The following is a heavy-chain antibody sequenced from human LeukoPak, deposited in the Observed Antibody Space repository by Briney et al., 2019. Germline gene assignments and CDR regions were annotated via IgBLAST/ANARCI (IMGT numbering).Heavy chain of an antibody. D-gene: IGHD3-3*01. Sequence: GGSLRLSCAASGFTFSSYWMSWVRQAPGKGLEWVANIKQDGSEKYYVDSVKGRFTISRDNAKNSLYLQMNSLRAEDTAVYYCARNGPGITIFGVVYYYYYYMDVWGKVTTVTVSS. CDR2: IKQDGSEK. J-gene: IGHJ6*03. CDR3: ARNGPGITIFGVVYYYYYYMDV. V-gene: IGHV3-7*01. CDR1: GFTFSSYW.